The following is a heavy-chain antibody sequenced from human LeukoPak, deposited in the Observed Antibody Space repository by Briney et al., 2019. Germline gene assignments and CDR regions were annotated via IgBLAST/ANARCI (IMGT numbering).Heavy chain of an antibody. CDR1: GYSFTSYY. D-gene: IGHD3-22*01. V-gene: IGHV1-46*01. CDR3: ALSLYYYDSSGYYPFDY. J-gene: IGHJ4*02. Sequence: ASVKVSCKASGYSFTSYYMEWVRQAPGQGLEWIGIIKPSGGSTIYAQKFQGRVTMTRDTSTSTVYMELSSLRSEDTAVYYCALSLYYYDSSGYYPFDYWGQGTQVTVSS. CDR2: IKPSGGST.